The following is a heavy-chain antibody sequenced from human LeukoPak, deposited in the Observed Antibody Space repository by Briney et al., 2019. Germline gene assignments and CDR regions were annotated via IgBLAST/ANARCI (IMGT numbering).Heavy chain of an antibody. CDR2: IYTSGST. CDR3: ARGENYYDSSGYYLGNWFDP. Sequence: PSETLSLTCTVSGGSISSYYWSWIRQPAGKGLEWIGRIYTSGSTNYNPSLKSRVTISVDTSKNQFSLKLSSVTAADTAVYYCARGENYYDSSGYYLGNWFDPWGQGTLVTVSS. CDR1: GGSISSYY. D-gene: IGHD3-22*01. V-gene: IGHV4-4*07. J-gene: IGHJ5*02.